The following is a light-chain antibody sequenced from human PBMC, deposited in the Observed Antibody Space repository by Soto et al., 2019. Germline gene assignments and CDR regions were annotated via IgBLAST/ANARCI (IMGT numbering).Light chain of an antibody. CDR2: KAS. V-gene: IGKV1-5*03. J-gene: IGKJ5*01. CDR3: QQYNSYSV. Sequence: DIQMTQSPSTLSASVGDRVTITCRASPSISSWLAWSQQKPGKAPKLLIYKASSLESGVPSRFSGSGSGTDFTLTSSSLQPDDFATYYCQQYNSYSVFGQGTRLEIK. CDR1: PSISSW.